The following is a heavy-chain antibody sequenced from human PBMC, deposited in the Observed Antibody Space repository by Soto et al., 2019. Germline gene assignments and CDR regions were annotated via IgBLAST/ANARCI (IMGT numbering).Heavy chain of an antibody. CDR1: GFTFSSYG. CDR3: ARGVYYDVLTGSYSYGMDV. D-gene: IGHD3-9*01. J-gene: IGHJ6*02. CDR2: ILYDGSNK. V-gene: IGHV3-30*03. Sequence: GGSLRLSCEVSGFTFSSYGMHWVRQAPGKGLEWVAAILYDGSNKYYADSVKGRFTISRDNSKNTLYLQMNSLRAEDTAVYYCARGVYYDVLTGSYSYGMDVWG.